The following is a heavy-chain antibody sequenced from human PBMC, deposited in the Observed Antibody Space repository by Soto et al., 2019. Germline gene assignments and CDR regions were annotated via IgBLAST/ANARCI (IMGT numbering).Heavy chain of an antibody. V-gene: IGHV1-8*01. CDR1: GYTFTSYD. CDR2: MNPNSGNT. CDR3: ARGRDYDFWSGYYTGIADV. D-gene: IGHD3-3*01. Sequence: GASVKVSCKASGYTFTSYDINWVRQATGQGLEWMGWMNPNSGNTGYAQKFQGRVTMTRNTSISTAYMELSSLRSEDTAVYYCARGRDYDFWSGYYTGIADVWGKGTTVTVSS. J-gene: IGHJ6*04.